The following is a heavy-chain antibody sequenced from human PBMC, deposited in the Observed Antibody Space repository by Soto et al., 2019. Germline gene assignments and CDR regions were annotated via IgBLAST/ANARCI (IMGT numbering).Heavy chain of an antibody. CDR3: TTDKSDYEYIWGSYRPGYFDY. Sequence: EVQLVESGGGLVKPGGSLRLSCAASGFTFSNAWMSWVRQAPGKGLEWVGRIKSKTDGGTTDYAAPLKGRFTISRDDSKNTLYLQMNSLKTEDTAVYYCTTDKSDYEYIWGSYRPGYFDYWGQGTLVTVSS. CDR1: GFTFSNAW. V-gene: IGHV3-15*01. CDR2: IKSKTDGGTT. D-gene: IGHD3-16*02. J-gene: IGHJ4*02.